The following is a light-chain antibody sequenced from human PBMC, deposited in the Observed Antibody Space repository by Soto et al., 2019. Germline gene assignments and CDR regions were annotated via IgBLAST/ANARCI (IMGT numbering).Light chain of an antibody. CDR3: CSYAGGYACL. Sequence: QSALTQPRSVSASPGQPVSISCTGASSDVGRYNYVSWYQQHPGKAPKLMIYDVSKRPSGVPDRFSGSKSGNTASLTISGLQAEDEADYYCCSYAGGYACLFGTGTKVTVL. V-gene: IGLV2-11*01. CDR1: SSDVGRYNY. CDR2: DVS. J-gene: IGLJ1*01.